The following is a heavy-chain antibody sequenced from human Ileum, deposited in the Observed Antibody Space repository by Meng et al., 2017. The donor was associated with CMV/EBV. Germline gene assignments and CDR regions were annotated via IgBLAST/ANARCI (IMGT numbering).Heavy chain of an antibody. CDR1: GFTFSDYY. Sequence: GESLKISCAASGFTFSDYYMTWIRQTPGKGLEWVSYISTSGSTIYYADSVRGRFTISRDNAKNSLYLQMNSLRADDTAVYYCARQFLEWFLKQYYWGQGTLATSSS. J-gene: IGHJ4*02. D-gene: IGHD3-3*01. CDR3: ARQFLEWFLKQYY. V-gene: IGHV3-11*01. CDR2: ISTSGSTI.